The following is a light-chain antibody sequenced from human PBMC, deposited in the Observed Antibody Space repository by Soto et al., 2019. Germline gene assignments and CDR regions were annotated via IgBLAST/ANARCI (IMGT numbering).Light chain of an antibody. CDR2: EVN. Sequence: QSALTQPASVSGSPGQSITISCTGTSRDVGAYKYVSWYQQHPGKAPKLIIYEVNSRPSGVSNRFSGSKSGNTASLTISGLQAEDEADYYCFSYAYYSNVFGSGTKLTVL. CDR1: SRDVGAYKY. J-gene: IGLJ1*01. V-gene: IGLV2-14*01. CDR3: FSYAYYSNV.